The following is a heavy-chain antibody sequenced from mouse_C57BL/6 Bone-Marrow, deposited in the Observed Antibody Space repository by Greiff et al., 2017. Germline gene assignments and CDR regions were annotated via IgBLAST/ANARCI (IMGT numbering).Heavy chain of an antibody. CDR1: GYSITSGYY. V-gene: IGHV3-6*01. D-gene: IGHD1-1*01. J-gene: IGHJ1*03. CDR2: ISYDGSN. Sequence: EVKLQESGPGLVKPSQSLSLTCSVTGYSITSGYYWNWIRQFPGNKLEWMGYISYDGSNNYNPSLKNRISITRDTSKNQFFLKLNSVTTEDTATYYCAITTVVATSWYFDVWGTGTTVTVSS. CDR3: AITTVVATSWYFDV.